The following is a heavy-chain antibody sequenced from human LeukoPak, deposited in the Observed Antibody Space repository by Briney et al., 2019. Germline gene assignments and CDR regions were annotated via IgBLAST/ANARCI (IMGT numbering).Heavy chain of an antibody. CDR1: GYTFTSYG. D-gene: IGHD6-19*01. Sequence: ASVKVSCKASGYTFTSYGISWVRQAPGQGLEWMGWISAYNGNTNYAQKLQGRVTMTTDTSTSTAYMELRSLRSDDTAVYYCARDHRVAVAGTYYYYYGMDVWGQGTTVTVSS. CDR2: ISAYNGNT. CDR3: ARDHRVAVAGTYYYYYGMDV. J-gene: IGHJ6*02. V-gene: IGHV1-18*01.